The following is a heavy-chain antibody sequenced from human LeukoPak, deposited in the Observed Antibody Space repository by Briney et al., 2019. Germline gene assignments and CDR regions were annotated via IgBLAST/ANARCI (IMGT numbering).Heavy chain of an antibody. J-gene: IGHJ6*04. CDR1: GFTFTSFG. CDR2: MNPNSGNT. Sequence: GASVKVSCKASGFTFTSFGISWVRQAPGQGLEWMGWMNPNSGNTGYAQKFQDRVTMTRNTSISTAYMELSSLRSEDTAVYYCARGILWFGDDVWGKGTTVTISS. CDR3: ARGILWFGDDV. D-gene: IGHD3-10*01. V-gene: IGHV1-8*02.